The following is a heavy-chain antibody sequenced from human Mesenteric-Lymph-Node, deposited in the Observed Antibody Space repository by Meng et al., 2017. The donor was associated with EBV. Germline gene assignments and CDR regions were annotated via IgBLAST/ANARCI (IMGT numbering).Heavy chain of an antibody. CDR1: GGSTSSGSYY. D-gene: IGHD2-21*01. CDR3: ARGWTLTYCGA. CDR2: IYYSGSA. V-gene: IGHV4-39*07. J-gene: IGHJ4*02. Sequence: QLQLQQSGPILVQPSAPLSLTCTVSGGSTSSGSYYWVWIRQPPGKGLEWIGSIYYSGSAHHNPSLKSRVTISVDTSKNQFSLKLSSVTAADTAVYYCARGWTLTYCGAWGQGTLVTVSS.